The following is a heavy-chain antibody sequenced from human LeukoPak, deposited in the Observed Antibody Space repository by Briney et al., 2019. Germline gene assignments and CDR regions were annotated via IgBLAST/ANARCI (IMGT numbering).Heavy chain of an antibody. CDR3: AKERYIVVVPAAMVDY. V-gene: IGHV3-23*01. CDR2: ISGSGGST. Sequence: GSLRLSCAASGFTFSSYAMTWVRQAPGKGLEWVSAISGSGGSTYYADSVKGRFTISRDNSKNTLYLQMNSLRAEDTAVYYCAKERYIVVVPAAMVDYWGQGTLVTVSS. D-gene: IGHD2-2*01. J-gene: IGHJ4*02. CDR1: GFTFSSYA.